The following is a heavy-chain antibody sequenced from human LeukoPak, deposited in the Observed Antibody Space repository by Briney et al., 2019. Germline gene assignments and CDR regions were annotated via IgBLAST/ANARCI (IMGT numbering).Heavy chain of an antibody. V-gene: IGHV4-39*01. D-gene: IGHD4-23*01. CDR2: IYYSGST. CDR3: ARHLYGGNSDDAFDI. Sequence: SETLSLTCTVSGGSISSSTYYWGWIRQPPGKGLEWIGTIYYSGSTYYTPSLKSRVSISADTSKNQFSLRLSSVTAADTAIYYCARHLYGGNSDDAFDIWGQGTMVTVSS. J-gene: IGHJ3*02. CDR1: GGSISSSTYY.